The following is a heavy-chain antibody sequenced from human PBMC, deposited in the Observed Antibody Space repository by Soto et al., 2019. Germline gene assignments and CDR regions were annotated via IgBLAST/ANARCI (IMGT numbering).Heavy chain of an antibody. D-gene: IGHD2-15*01. J-gene: IGHJ4*02. CDR3: AKFSESGGNYFFDF. V-gene: IGHV3-23*01. CDR1: GFTFSSFA. CDR2: VSGSGAT. Sequence: GGSLRLSCAASGFTFSSFAMSWVRQVPGTGLEWVSTVSGSGATYSTDSVKGRFAISRDESKNTLYLQMNSLRAEDTAVYHCAKFSESGGNYFFDFWGQGTLVTVSS.